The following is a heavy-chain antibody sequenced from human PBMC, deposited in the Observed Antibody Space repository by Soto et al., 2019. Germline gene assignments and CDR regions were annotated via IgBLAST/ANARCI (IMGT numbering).Heavy chain of an antibody. Sequence: GGSLRLSCPASGFSFSDYAMSWVRQAPGKGLEWVSVISESGGSTHYADSVRGRFTVSRDNSKNSLSLRMNSLRDEDTAVYFCAKRSPYSSGWYSPIFDYWGQGALVTVSS. CDR2: ISESGGST. D-gene: IGHD6-13*01. J-gene: IGHJ4*02. V-gene: IGHV3-23*01. CDR3: AKRSPYSSGWYSPIFDY. CDR1: GFSFSDYA.